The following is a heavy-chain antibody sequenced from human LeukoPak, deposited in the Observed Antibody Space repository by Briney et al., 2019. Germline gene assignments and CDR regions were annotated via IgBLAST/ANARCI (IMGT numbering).Heavy chain of an antibody. CDR1: GFTFSSYS. J-gene: IGHJ4*02. CDR3: ARDTYYYDSSGYPD. Sequence: GGSLRLSCAASGFTFSSYSMNWVRQAPGKGLEWISYISSSSSTIYYADSVKGRFTISRDNAKNSLYLQMNSLRAEDTAVYYCARDTYYYDSSGYPDWGQGTLVTVSS. D-gene: IGHD3-22*01. CDR2: ISSSSSTI. V-gene: IGHV3-48*01.